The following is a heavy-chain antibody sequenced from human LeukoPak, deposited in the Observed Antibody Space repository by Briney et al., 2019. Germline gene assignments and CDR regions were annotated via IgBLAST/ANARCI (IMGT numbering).Heavy chain of an antibody. D-gene: IGHD1-20*01. Sequence: SETLSLTCTVSGGSISSYYWSWIRQPPGKGLEWIGYIYDSGSTNYNPSLKSRVTISVDTSKNQFSLKLSSVTAADTAVYYCARALRARITGTTASVYGMDVWGQGTTVTV. CDR2: IYDSGST. J-gene: IGHJ6*02. V-gene: IGHV4-59*01. CDR3: ARALRARITGTTASVYGMDV. CDR1: GGSISSYY.